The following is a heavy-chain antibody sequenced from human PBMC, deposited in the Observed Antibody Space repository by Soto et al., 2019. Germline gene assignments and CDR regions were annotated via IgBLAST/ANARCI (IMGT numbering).Heavy chain of an antibody. CDR2: ISGSGGST. Sequence: GGSLRLSCAASGFTFSSYAMSWVRQAPGKGLEWVSAISGSGGSTYYADSVKGRFTISRDNSKNTLYLQMNSLRAEDTAVYYCAKDNRAGTTVTTVDYWGQGTLVTVSS. J-gene: IGHJ4*02. D-gene: IGHD4-17*01. V-gene: IGHV3-23*01. CDR1: GFTFSSYA. CDR3: AKDNRAGTTVTTVDY.